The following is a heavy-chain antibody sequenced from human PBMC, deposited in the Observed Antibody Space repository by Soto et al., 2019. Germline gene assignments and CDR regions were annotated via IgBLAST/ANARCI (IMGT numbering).Heavy chain of an antibody. D-gene: IGHD3-10*01. CDR1: GFTFSNYC. CDR2: VNNDGTDT. Sequence: EVQLVESGGGLVQPGGSLRLSCAASGFTFSNYCMYWVRQAPGKGLVWVSRVNNDGTDTTHADSVKGRFTISRDNAKNTLYLQMNSLRAEDTAVYYCARGGVQHALDVWGQGSTVTVSS. CDR3: ARGGVQHALDV. V-gene: IGHV3-74*03. J-gene: IGHJ6*02.